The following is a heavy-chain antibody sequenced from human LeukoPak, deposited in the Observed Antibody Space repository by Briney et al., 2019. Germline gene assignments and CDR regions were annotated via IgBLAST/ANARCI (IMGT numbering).Heavy chain of an antibody. CDR2: IHTGGNI. J-gene: IGHJ5*02. Sequence: SETLSLTCTVSGGSISSSYWSWIRQPPGKGLEWIGYIHTGGNINYNPSLNSRVTMSMDTSKSQFSLKLSSVTAADTAVYYCARLVVTSSANWFDPWGQGTLALVSS. D-gene: IGHD2-21*02. V-gene: IGHV4-4*09. CDR3: ARLVVTSSANWFDP. CDR1: GGSISSSY.